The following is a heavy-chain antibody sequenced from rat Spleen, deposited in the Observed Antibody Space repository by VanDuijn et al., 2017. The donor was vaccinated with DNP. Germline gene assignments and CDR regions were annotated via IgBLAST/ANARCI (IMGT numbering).Heavy chain of an antibody. CDR1: GFSFSNHG. J-gene: IGHJ2*01. D-gene: IGHD1-9*01. Sequence: EVQVVESGGGLVQPGKSLKLSCAASGFSFSNHGMAWVRQAPTKGLEWVASITKSGDYTYYRDSVKGRFTISRDNAKSTLYLQMDSLRSEDTATYYCTAPPYDGYNFDYWGQGVMVTVSS. V-gene: IGHV5S13*01. CDR2: ITKSGDYT. CDR3: TAPPYDGYNFDY.